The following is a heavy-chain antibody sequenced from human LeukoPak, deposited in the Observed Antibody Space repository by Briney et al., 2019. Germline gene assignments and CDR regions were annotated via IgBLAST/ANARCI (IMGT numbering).Heavy chain of an antibody. D-gene: IGHD6-13*01. CDR2: ISSSSSYI. V-gene: IGHV3-21*01. CDR1: GFTFGSYS. J-gene: IGHJ4*02. Sequence: GGSLRLSCAASGFTFGSYSVNWVRQAPGKGLEWVSSISSSSSYIYYADSVKGRFTISRDNAKNSLYLQMNSLRAEDTAVYYCAIIPRAAAGPSARSPFHYWGQGTLVTVSS. CDR3: AIIPRAAAGPSARSPFHY.